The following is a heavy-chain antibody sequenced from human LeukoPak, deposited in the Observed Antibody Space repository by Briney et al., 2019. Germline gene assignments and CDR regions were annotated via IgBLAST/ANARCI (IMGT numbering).Heavy chain of an antibody. V-gene: IGHV3-23*01. CDR1: GFTFSSYA. CDR3: AKDHISSWHPYYFDY. D-gene: IGHD6-13*01. CDR2: ISGSGGST. Sequence: SGGSLRLSCAASGFTFSSYAMSWVRQAPGKGLEWVSAISGSGGSTYYADSVKGRFTISRDNSKNTLYLQMNSLRAEDTAVYYCAKDHISSWHPYYFDYWGQGTLVTVSS. J-gene: IGHJ4*02.